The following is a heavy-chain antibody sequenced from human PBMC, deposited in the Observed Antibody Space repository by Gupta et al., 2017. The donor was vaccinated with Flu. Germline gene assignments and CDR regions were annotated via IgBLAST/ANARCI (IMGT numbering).Heavy chain of an antibody. Sequence: GKGLEWIGSIYYSGSKYYNPALKSRVTISVDTSKNQFSLKLSSVTAADTAVYYCARVDDGWSGYPSSPGGQGTLVTVSS. CDR2: IYYSGSK. J-gene: IGHJ5*02. D-gene: IGHD3-3*01. CDR3: ARVDDGWSGYPSSP. V-gene: IGHV4-39*01.